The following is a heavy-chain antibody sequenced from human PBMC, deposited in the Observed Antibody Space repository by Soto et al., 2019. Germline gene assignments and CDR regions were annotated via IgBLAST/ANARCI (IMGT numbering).Heavy chain of an antibody. CDR3: ARRNYDSSGEHAFDI. CDR1: GFTFSSYG. V-gene: IGHV3-33*01. CDR2: IWYDGSNK. Sequence: QVQLVESGGGVVQPGRSLRLSCAASGFTFSSYGMHWVRQAPGKGLEWVAVIWYDGSNKYYADSVKGRFTISRDNSKNTLYVQMNSLRAEDTAVYYCARRNYDSSGEHAFDIWGQGTMVTVSS. D-gene: IGHD3-22*01. J-gene: IGHJ3*02.